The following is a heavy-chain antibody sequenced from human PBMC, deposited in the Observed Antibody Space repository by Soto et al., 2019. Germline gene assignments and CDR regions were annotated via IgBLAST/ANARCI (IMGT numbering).Heavy chain of an antibody. Sequence: VASVKVSCKASGGTFSSYAISWVRQAPGQGLEWMGGIIPIFGTANYAQKLQGRVTITADKSTSTAYMELSSLRSEDTAVYYCASRVPAAIGYYGMDVWGQGTTVTVSS. CDR3: ASRVPAAIGYYGMDV. V-gene: IGHV1-69*06. CDR1: GGTFSSYA. J-gene: IGHJ6*02. D-gene: IGHD2-2*02. CDR2: IIPIFGTA.